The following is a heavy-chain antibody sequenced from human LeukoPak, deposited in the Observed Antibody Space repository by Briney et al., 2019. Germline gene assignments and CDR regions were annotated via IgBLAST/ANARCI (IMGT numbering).Heavy chain of an antibody. D-gene: IGHD6-6*01. CDR3: ARERYSRSSHDALDL. V-gene: IGHV3-21*01. J-gene: IGHJ3*01. CDR2: ISSSGSSV. Sequence: TGGSLTLSCAASEFTFSSHFMNWVRQAPGKGLEWVSSISSSGSSVLYADSLKGRITISRDNAKNSLYLQMRSLRPEDTAVYYCARERYSRSSHDALDLWGRGTMVTVSS. CDR1: EFTFSSHF.